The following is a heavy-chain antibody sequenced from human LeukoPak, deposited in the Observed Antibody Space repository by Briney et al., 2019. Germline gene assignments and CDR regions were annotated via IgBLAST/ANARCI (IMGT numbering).Heavy chain of an antibody. J-gene: IGHJ5*02. V-gene: IGHV1-69*13. Sequence: SVKVSCKASGGTFSSYAISWVRQAPGQGLEWMGGIIPIFGTANYAQKFQGRVTITADESTSTAYMELSRLTSDDTATYYCARGKSNLVALNWLDPWGQGTLVTVSS. CDR2: IIPIFGTA. CDR3: ARGKSNLVALNWLDP. CDR1: GGTFSSYA. D-gene: IGHD5-24*01.